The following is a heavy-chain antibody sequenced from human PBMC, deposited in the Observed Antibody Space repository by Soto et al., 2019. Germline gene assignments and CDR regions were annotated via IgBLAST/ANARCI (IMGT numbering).Heavy chain of an antibody. V-gene: IGHV5-10-1*04. D-gene: IGHD3-10*01. CDR1: GYSFTSYW. J-gene: IGHJ6*02. CDR2: IDPSDSYT. Sequence: PGESLKISCKGSGYSFTSYWISWVRQMPGKGLEWMGRIDPSDSYTNYSPSFQGQVTISADKSISTAYLQWSSLKASDTAMYYCARRGKYYGSGSPYYYYYGMDVWGQGTTVTVSS. CDR3: ARRGKYYGSGSPYYYYYGMDV.